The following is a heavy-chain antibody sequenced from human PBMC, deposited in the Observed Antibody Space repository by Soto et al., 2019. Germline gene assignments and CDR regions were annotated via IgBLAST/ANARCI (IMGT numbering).Heavy chain of an antibody. CDR2: ISWNSGSI. CDR3: AEVMAHDVDTADLDY. CDR1: GFTFDDYA. J-gene: IGHJ4*02. D-gene: IGHD5-18*01. V-gene: IGHV3-9*01. Sequence: EVPLVESGGGLVQPGRSLRLSCAASGFTFDDYAMHWVRQAPGKGLEWVSGISWNSGSIGYADSVKGRFTISRDNAKNSLYLQMNSLRAEDTALYYCAEVMAHDVDTADLDYWGQGSLVTVSS.